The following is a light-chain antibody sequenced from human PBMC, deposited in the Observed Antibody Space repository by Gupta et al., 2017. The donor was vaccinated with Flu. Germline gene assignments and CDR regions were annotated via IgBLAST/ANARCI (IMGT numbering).Light chain of an antibody. J-gene: IGKJ4*01. CDR2: SSS. Sequence: DIQMTQSPYSLYESVGDRVTITCRAGQSISSSLNWYQQKPEKAPQLMIYSSSSVESGVPSRCSGSWCGTYFTLTISSLQPEDFATYYCQQSYSTPLTFGGGTKVEIK. V-gene: IGKV1-39*01. CDR3: QQSYSTPLT. CDR1: QSISSS.